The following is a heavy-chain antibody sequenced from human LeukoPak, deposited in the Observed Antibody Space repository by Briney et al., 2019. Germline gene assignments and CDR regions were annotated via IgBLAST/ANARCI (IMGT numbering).Heavy chain of an antibody. D-gene: IGHD3-22*01. J-gene: IGHJ4*02. CDR3: ARGAYYYDSSGYLPDY. Sequence: ASAKVSCKASGYTFTGYYMHWVRQAPGQGRAWMGWINPNSGGTNYAQKFQGRVTMTRDTSISTAYMELSRLRSDDTAVYYCARGAYYYDSSGYLPDYWGQGTLVTVSS. CDR1: GYTFTGYY. CDR2: INPNSGGT. V-gene: IGHV1-2*02.